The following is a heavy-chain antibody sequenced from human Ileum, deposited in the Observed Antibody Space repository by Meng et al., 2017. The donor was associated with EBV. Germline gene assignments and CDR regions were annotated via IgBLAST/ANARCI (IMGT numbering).Heavy chain of an antibody. D-gene: IGHD6-19*01. Sequence: QVQLQESGPGLVKPSGTLSLTCAVSGGSISSDYWRSWVRQSPGKGLEWIGEILHTGSTNYNPSLGSRVTMSVDKSKNQFSLKVTSVTVADTAVYYCARDPRSGWQYYFDHWGMGTLVTVSS. CDR2: ILHTGST. J-gene: IGHJ4*02. CDR3: ARDPRSGWQYYFDH. V-gene: IGHV4-4*02. CDR1: GGSISSDYW.